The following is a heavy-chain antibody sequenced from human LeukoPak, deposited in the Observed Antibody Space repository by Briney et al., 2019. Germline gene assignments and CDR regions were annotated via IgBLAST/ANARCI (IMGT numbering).Heavy chain of an antibody. J-gene: IGHJ4*02. CDR2: IHYSGSI. V-gene: IGHV4-59*01. D-gene: IGHD6-19*01. CDR3: ARGLAVRAFDY. CDR1: GGSISSYY. Sequence: PSETLSLTCTVSGGSISSYYWTWIRQPPGKGLEWIGYIHYSGSIYYNPSLKSRVTISLDASKNLFSLKLTSVTAADTAMFYCARGLAVRAFDYWGRGTLVSVSS.